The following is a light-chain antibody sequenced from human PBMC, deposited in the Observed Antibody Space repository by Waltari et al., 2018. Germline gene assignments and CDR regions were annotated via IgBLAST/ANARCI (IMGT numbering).Light chain of an antibody. CDR2: GVN. V-gene: IGLV1-40*01. Sequence: QSVLTQPPSVSGAPGQRVTISCTGSWSNIGAGYDVHWYQQLPRKAPTHLVYGVNTRPPGVPDRFFGSKSGTSASLAIPGLQPEDEADYYCQSYDTSLGVVFGGGTKLTVL. J-gene: IGLJ2*01. CDR1: WSNIGAGYD. CDR3: QSYDTSLGVV.